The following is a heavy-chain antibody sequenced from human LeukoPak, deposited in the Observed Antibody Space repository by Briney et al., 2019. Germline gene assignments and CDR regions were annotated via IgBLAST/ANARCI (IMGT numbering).Heavy chain of an antibody. CDR3: AKDLYYYDSSGYYLVDY. D-gene: IGHD3-22*01. CDR2: ISYDGSNK. Sequence: GGSLRLSCAASGFTFSSYGMHWVRQAPGKGLEWVAVISYDGSNKYYADSVKGRFTISRDNSKNTLYLQMNSLRAEDTAVYYCAKDLYYYDSSGYYLVDYWGQGTLVTVSS. J-gene: IGHJ4*02. V-gene: IGHV3-30*18. CDR1: GFTFSSYG.